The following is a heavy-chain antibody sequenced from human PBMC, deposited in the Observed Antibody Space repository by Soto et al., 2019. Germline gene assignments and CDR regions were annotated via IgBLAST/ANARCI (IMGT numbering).Heavy chain of an antibody. Sequence: GGSLTLSFAASGFTFASYAMSGVRQAPGKGLEWVSSIPCRGDNTYYASSVKVRFTISIDNSKNTLYLQMSGLIAEDTAVYHWAKVGWFSDSDIHIYGIYXWGQGTLVTVSX. CDR2: IPCRGDNT. CDR1: GFTFASYA. V-gene: IGHV3-23*01. J-gene: IGHJ4*03. D-gene: IGHD3-9*01. CDR3: AKVGWFSDSDIHIYGIYX.